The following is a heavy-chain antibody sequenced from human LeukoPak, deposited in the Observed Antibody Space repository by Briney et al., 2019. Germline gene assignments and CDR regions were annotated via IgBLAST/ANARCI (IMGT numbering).Heavy chain of an antibody. CDR1: GGSISSYY. J-gene: IGHJ4*02. CDR3: ARGDDYVWGSYQGGPPYYFDY. CDR2: IYYSGST. D-gene: IGHD3-16*01. Sequence: SETLSLTCTVSGGSISSYYWSWIRQPPGKGLEWIGYIYYSGSTNYNPSLKSRVTISVDTSKNQFSLKLSSVTAADTAVYYCARGDDYVWGSYQGGPPYYFDYWGQGTLVTVSS. V-gene: IGHV4-59*01.